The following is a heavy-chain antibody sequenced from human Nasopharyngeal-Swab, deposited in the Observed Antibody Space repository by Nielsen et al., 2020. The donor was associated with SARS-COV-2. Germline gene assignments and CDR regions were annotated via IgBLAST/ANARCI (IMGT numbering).Heavy chain of an antibody. CDR3: AKLPTAMDETYMDV. V-gene: IGHV3-74*01. CDR1: GFTLSNYW. CDR2: INTDASRT. J-gene: IGHJ6*03. Sequence: GGSLRLSCAASGFTLSNYWIHWVRQTPGKGLLWVSRINTDASRTSYADSVKGRFTISRDNAKNSLYLQMNSLRAEDTALYYCAKLPTAMDETYMDVWGKGTTVTVSS. D-gene: IGHD5-18*01.